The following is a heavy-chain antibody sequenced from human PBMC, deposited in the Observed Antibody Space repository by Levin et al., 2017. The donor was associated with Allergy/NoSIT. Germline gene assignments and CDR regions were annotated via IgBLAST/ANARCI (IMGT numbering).Heavy chain of an antibody. CDR1: GFTFSNYA. CDR2: VSFDGSNK. J-gene: IGHJ3*02. CDR3: ARVDLLWFGELLGAFDI. V-gene: IGHV3-30-3*01. Sequence: TGESLKISCAASGFTFSNYAMHWVRQAPGKGLEWVAVVSFDGSNKYYADSVKGRFTVSRDNSKNTLYLQMNSLRADDTAVYYCARVDLLWFGELLGAFDIWGQGTVVTVSS. D-gene: IGHD3-10*01.